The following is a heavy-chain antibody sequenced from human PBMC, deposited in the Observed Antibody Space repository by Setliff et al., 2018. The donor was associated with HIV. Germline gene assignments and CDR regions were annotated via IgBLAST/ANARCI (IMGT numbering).Heavy chain of an antibody. D-gene: IGHD1-26*01. CDR3: ARDRVGAFDY. Sequence: LRLSCAAAGFPFSAYNIHWVRQAPGKGLEWVASISSDRGHTNYADSVKGRFTISRDNAKNSLYLQMNSLRVEDTSVYYCARDRVGAFDYWGQGTLVTVSS. CDR1: GFPFSAYN. V-gene: IGHV3-21*01. CDR2: ISSDRGHT. J-gene: IGHJ4*02.